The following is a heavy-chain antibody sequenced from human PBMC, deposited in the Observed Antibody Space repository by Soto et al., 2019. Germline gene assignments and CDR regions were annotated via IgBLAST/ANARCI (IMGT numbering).Heavy chain of an antibody. CDR3: ARVVTTATPYYFDY. J-gene: IGHJ4*02. Sequence: EVQLVESGGGLIQRGGSLRLSCAASGFTVSNNYMSWVRQAPGKGLEWVSVIYGGGSTDYADSVKGRFTISRDNSKNTLYLQMNSLRAEDTAVYYCARVVTTATPYYFDYWGQGTLVTVSS. D-gene: IGHD4-17*01. CDR2: IYGGGST. CDR1: GFTVSNNY. V-gene: IGHV3-53*01.